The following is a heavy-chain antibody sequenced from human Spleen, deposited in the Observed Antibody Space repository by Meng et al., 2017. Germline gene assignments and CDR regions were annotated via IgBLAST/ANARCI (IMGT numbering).Heavy chain of an antibody. CDR2: IIPIFGTA. Sequence: QGRVVRSGAEVKKPGSSVKVSCKASGGTFSSYAISWVRQAPGQGLEWMGGIIPIFGTANYAQKFQGRVTITADESTSTAYMELSSLRSEDTAVYYCARDENISAGKLFGDYWGQGTLVTVSS. J-gene: IGHJ4*02. V-gene: IGHV1-69*01. D-gene: IGHD6-13*01. CDR3: ARDENISAGKLFGDY. CDR1: GGTFSSYA.